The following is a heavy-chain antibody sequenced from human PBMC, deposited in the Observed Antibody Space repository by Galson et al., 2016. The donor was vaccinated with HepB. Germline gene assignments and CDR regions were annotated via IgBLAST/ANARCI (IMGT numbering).Heavy chain of an antibody. D-gene: IGHD3-10*01. V-gene: IGHV3-23*01. J-gene: IGHJ4*02. CDR1: GFTFSNYA. Sequence: SLRLSCAASGFTFSNYAMNWVRQAPGKGLEWVSGISATGDYTYYADSVKGRFTISRDNSKNTLHLQMDSLRTEDAAVYHCAKEQGTDEGWFGGSDYWGQGTLVTVSS. CDR2: ISATGDYT. CDR3: AKEQGTDEGWFGGSDY.